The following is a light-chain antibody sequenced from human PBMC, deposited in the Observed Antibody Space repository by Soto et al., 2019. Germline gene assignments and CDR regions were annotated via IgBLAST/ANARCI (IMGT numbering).Light chain of an antibody. CDR1: QGISSA. J-gene: IGKJ4*01. CDR2: DAS. CDR3: QQFQSYALT. Sequence: AIQLTQPPSSLSASVGDRVTITCRASQGISSALAWYQHKPGRAPKLLIYDASSLQSGVSSRYSGSGSGSDFTPTISSLQPEDFATYYCQQFQSYALTFGGGTKLEIK. V-gene: IGKV1-13*02.